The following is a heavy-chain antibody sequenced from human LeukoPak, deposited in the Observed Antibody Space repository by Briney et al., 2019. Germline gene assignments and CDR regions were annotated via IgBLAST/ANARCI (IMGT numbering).Heavy chain of an antibody. Sequence: ASVKVSCKASGYTFTGYYMHWVRQAPGQGLEWMGWINTNTGNPTYAQGFTGRFVFSLDTSVSTAYLQISSLKAEDTAVYYCARAGDYGDYEPGFDPWGQGTLVTVSS. CDR3: ARAGDYGDYEPGFDP. V-gene: IGHV7-4-1*02. CDR1: GYTFTGYY. CDR2: INTNTGNP. D-gene: IGHD4-17*01. J-gene: IGHJ5*02.